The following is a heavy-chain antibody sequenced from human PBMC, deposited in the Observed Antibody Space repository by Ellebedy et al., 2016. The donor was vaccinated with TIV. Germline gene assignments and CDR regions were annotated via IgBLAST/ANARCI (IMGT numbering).Heavy chain of an antibody. V-gene: IGHV3-30*18. CDR1: GFTFSSYG. CDR2: ISYDGSNK. CDR3: AKGVLWFGELLVYFDY. J-gene: IGHJ4*02. D-gene: IGHD3-10*01. Sequence: GESLKISXAASGFTFSSYGMHWVRQAPGKGLEWVAVISYDGSNKYYADSVKGRFTISRDNSKNTLYLQMNSLRAEDTAVYYCAKGVLWFGELLVYFDYWGQGTLVTVSS.